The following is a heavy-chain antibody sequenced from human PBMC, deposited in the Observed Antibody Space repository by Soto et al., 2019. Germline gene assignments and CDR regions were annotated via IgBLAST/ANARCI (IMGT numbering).Heavy chain of an antibody. J-gene: IGHJ5*02. Sequence: PSETLSLTCTVSGGSMSSYYWSWIRQPPGKGLEWIGNIYYSGITKYNPSLKSRVTISVDTSKNQFSLKLNSVTAADTAVYYCVRDGSHCTTMSCPGAWFDPWGQGILVTVSS. D-gene: IGHD3-22*01. CDR2: IYYSGIT. V-gene: IGHV4-59*01. CDR3: VRDGSHCTTMSCPGAWFDP. CDR1: GGSMSSYY.